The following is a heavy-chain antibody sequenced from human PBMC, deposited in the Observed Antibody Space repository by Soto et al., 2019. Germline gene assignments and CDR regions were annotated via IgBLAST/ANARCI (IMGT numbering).Heavy chain of an antibody. CDR2: ISGSGGST. Sequence: GGSLRLSCAASGFTFSSYGMHWVRQAPGKGLEWVSAISGSGGSTYYADSVKGRFTISRDNSKNTLYLQVNSLRAEDTAVYYCAKVAIAGYFPYYFDYWGQGTLVTVSS. CDR1: GFTFSSYG. J-gene: IGHJ4*02. D-gene: IGHD2-2*03. CDR3: AKVAIAGYFPYYFDY. V-gene: IGHV3-23*01.